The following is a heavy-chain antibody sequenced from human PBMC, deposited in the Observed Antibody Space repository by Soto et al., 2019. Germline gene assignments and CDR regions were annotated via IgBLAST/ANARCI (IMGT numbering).Heavy chain of an antibody. CDR2: IWYGGSNK. D-gene: IGHD3-10*01. Sequence: QVQLVESGGGVVQPGRSLRLSCAASGFTFSSYGMHWVRQAPGKGLEWVAVIWYGGSNKYYADSVKGRFTISRDNSKNTLYLQMNSLRAEDTAVYYCARDGGGWFGSSYYFDYWGQGTLVTVSS. J-gene: IGHJ4*02. V-gene: IGHV3-33*01. CDR1: GFTFSSYG. CDR3: ARDGGGWFGSSYYFDY.